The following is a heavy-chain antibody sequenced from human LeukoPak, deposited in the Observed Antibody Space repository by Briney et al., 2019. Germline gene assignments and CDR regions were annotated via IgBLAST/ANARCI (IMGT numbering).Heavy chain of an antibody. CDR1: GFTFSSYS. CDR3: ARGITTHFDY. J-gene: IGHJ4*02. CDR2: ISSSSSYI. Sequence: GGSLRLSCAASGFTFSSYSMNWVRQAQGKGLERVSSISSSSSYIYYADSVKGHFTISRDNAKNSLYLKMNSLRAEDTAVYYCARGITTHFDYWGQGTLVTVSS. V-gene: IGHV3-21*01. D-gene: IGHD3-10*01.